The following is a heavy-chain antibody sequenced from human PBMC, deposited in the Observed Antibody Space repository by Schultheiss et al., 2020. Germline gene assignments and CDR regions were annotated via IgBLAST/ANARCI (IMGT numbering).Heavy chain of an antibody. CDR1: GYTFTDYY. D-gene: IGHD1-26*01. CDR3: ARGTATYYFDY. Sequence: ASVKVSCKASGYTFTDYYIHWLRQDPGQGLEWMGWMNPNSGATNYARKFQGRVTMTRDTSISTAYMELSRLRSDDTAVYYCARGTATYYFDYWGQGTLVTVSA. J-gene: IGHJ4*02. CDR2: MNPNSGAT. V-gene: IGHV1-2*02.